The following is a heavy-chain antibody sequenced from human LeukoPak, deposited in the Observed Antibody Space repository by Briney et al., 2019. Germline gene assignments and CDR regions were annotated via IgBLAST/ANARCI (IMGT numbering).Heavy chain of an antibody. CDR1: GFTFSSYG. V-gene: IGHV3-33*06. Sequence: GGPVRLSCAASGFTFSSYGMHLVRQAPGKGLEGVAVIWYDGSNKYYADSVKGRFTISRDNSKNTLYLQMISLRAEDTAMYYCAKHSGNYFFDHWGQGTLVTVSA. D-gene: IGHD1-26*01. J-gene: IGHJ4*02. CDR2: IWYDGSNK. CDR3: AKHSGNYFFDH.